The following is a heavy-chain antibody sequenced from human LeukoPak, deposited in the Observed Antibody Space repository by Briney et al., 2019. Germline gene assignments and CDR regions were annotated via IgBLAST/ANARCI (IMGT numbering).Heavy chain of an antibody. CDR1: GGTFSSYA. Sequence: GASVKVSCKASGGTFSSYAISWVRQAPGQGLEWMGGIIPIFGTANYAQKFQGRVTITADKSTSTAYMELSSLRSEDTAVYYCARDVGPPPCTNGVCYLYYYYYMDVWGKGTTVTVSS. V-gene: IGHV1-69*06. CDR3: ARDVGPPPCTNGVCYLYYYYYMDV. D-gene: IGHD2-8*01. CDR2: IIPIFGTA. J-gene: IGHJ6*03.